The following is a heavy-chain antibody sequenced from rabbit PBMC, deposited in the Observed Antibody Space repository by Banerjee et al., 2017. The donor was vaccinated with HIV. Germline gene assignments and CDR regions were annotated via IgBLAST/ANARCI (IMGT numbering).Heavy chain of an antibody. D-gene: IGHD7-1*01. CDR1: GFSFSSSYY. J-gene: IGHJ2*01. Sequence: QEQLVESGGGLVQPEGSLTLTCTASGFSFSSSYYMCWVRQAPGKGLEWIACIATGSSGNTYYASWAKGRFTISKTSSTTVTLQMTSLTAADTATHFCARGGYDGYSNAFDSWGPGTLVTVS. CDR3: ARGGYDGYSNAFDS. CDR2: IATGSSGNT. V-gene: IGHV1S45*01.